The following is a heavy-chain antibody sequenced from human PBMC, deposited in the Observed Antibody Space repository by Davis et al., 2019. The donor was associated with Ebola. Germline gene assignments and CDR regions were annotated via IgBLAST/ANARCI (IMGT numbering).Heavy chain of an antibody. J-gene: IGHJ6*02. CDR2: IYYSGST. CDR3: ARGHSYGSMVYGVDV. CDR1: GCSISSSSYY. D-gene: IGHD5-18*01. Sequence: MPSETLSLTCTVSGCSISSSSYYWGWIRQPPGKGLEWIGSIYYSGSTYHNPSLKSRVSISVDTSKNQFSLKLSPVTAADTAVYYCARGHSYGSMVYGVDVWGQGTTVSVSS. V-gene: IGHV4-39*01.